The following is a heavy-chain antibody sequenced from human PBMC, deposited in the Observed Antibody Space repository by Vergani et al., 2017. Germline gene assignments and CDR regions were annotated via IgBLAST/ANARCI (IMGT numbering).Heavy chain of an antibody. V-gene: IGHV4-59*08. CDR1: GGSISSYN. Sequence: QVQLQESGPGLVKPSETLSLTCTVSGGSISSYNWSWIRQPPGKGLEWIGYIYYSGSTNYNPSLKSRVTISVDTSKNLISLKLNSVTAADTALYYCARHGGSGNFYHLFDSWGQGTLVTVSS. D-gene: IGHD3-10*01. CDR2: IYYSGST. CDR3: ARHGGSGNFYHLFDS. J-gene: IGHJ4*02.